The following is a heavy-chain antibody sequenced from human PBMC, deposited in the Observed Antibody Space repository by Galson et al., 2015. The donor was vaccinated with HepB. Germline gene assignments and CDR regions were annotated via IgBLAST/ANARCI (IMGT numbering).Heavy chain of an antibody. CDR1: GFTFSSYW. CDR3: ARTGLLTTVTMRPDYFDY. CDR2: INSDGSST. J-gene: IGHJ4*02. V-gene: IGHV3-74*01. Sequence: SLRLSCAASGFTFSSYWMHWVRQAPGKGLVWVSRINSDGSSTSYADSVKGRFTISRDNAKNTLYLQMNSLRAEDTAVYYCARTGLLTTVTMRPDYFDYWGQGTLVTVSS. D-gene: IGHD4-17*01.